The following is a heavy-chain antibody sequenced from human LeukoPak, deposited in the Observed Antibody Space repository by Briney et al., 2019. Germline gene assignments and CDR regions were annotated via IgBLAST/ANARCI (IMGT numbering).Heavy chain of an antibody. Sequence: SETLSLTCTVSGYSISSGYYWGWIRQPPGKGLEWIGSIYHSGSTYYNPSLKSRVTISVDTSKNQFSLKLSFVTAADTAVYYCARVTRGSIAVAGYWGQGTLVTVSS. V-gene: IGHV4-38-2*02. CDR3: ARVTRGSIAVAGY. D-gene: IGHD6-19*01. CDR1: GYSISSGYY. J-gene: IGHJ4*02. CDR2: IYHSGST.